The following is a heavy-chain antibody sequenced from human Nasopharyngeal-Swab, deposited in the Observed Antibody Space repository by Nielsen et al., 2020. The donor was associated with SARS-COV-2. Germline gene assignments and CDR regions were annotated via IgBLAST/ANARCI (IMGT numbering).Heavy chain of an antibody. Sequence: GSLRLSCIVSGYSISSGHYWGWIRQPPGKGLEWIGSIYHSGSTYYNPSLKSRVTISVDTSKNQFSLQLKSVTPEDTAVYYCARDIGRDSFTGEFDYWGQGTLVTVSS. CDR2: IYHSGST. CDR3: ARDIGRDSFTGEFDY. D-gene: IGHD5-18*01. J-gene: IGHJ4*02. CDR1: GYSISSGHY. V-gene: IGHV4-38-2*02.